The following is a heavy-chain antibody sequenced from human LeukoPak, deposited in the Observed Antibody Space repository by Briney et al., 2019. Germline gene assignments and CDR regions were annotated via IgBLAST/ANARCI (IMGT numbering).Heavy chain of an antibody. CDR3: AKDRSIVATPYYFDY. V-gene: IGHV3-23*01. CDR2: ISGSGGST. Sequence: GGSLRLSCAASGFXFSSYAMSWVRQAPGKGLEWVSAISGSGGSTYYADSVKGRFTISRDNSKNTLYLQMNSLRAEDTAVYYCAKDRSIVATPYYFDYWGQGTLVTVSS. D-gene: IGHD5-12*01. J-gene: IGHJ4*02. CDR1: GFXFSSYA.